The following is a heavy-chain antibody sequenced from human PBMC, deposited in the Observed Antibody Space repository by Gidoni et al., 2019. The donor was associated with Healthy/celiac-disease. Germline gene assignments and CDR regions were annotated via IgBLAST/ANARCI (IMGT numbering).Heavy chain of an antibody. J-gene: IGHJ6*02. CDR3: ARGVDRERGYYYYYGMDV. Sequence: QVQLQQWGAGLLKPSETLSLTCAVYGGSFSVYYWSWIRQPPGKGLEWNGEINHSGRTYYNPTLKSRVTISVDTSKNQFSLKRSSVTAADTDVYYCARGVDRERGYYYYYGMDVWGQGTTVTVSS. CDR2: INHSGRT. CDR1: GGSFSVYY. V-gene: IGHV4-34*01. D-gene: IGHD5-12*01.